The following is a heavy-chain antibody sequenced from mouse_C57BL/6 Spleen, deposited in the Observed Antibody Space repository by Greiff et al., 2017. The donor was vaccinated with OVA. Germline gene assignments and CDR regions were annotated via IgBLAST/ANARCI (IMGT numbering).Heavy chain of an antibody. CDR1: GYSITSGYY. D-gene: IGHD1-1*01. CDR3: AREGIYYGSSYDY. Sequence: EVHLVESGPGLVKPSQSLSLTCSVTGYSITSGYYWNWIRQFPGNKLEWMGYISYDGSNNYNPSLKNRISITRDTSKNQFFLKLNSVTTEDTATYYCAREGIYYGSSYDYWGQGTTLTVSS. J-gene: IGHJ2*01. V-gene: IGHV3-6*01. CDR2: ISYDGSN.